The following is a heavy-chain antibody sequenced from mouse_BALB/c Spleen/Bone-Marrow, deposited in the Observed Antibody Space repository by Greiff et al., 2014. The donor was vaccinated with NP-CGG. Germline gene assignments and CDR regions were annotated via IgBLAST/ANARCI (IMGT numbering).Heavy chain of an antibody. CDR3: ARSPGEVNY. J-gene: IGHJ3*01. V-gene: IGHV14-3*02. CDR1: GFNIIYAY. Sequence: SVKLSCTASGFNIIYAYIHWVKRRPEQGLEWIGTIYPANGNTNYDPKFQGKATITADTSSNTAYLHLNSLTSEDTAVYYCARSPGEVNYWGQGTLVTVSA. D-gene: IGHD1-3*01. CDR2: IYPANGNT.